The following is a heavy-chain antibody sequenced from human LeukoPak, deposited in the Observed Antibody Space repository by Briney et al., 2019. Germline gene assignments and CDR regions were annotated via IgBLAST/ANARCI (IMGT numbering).Heavy chain of an antibody. CDR1: GYTITGYY. J-gene: IGHJ4*02. Sequence: GASVKVSCKASGYTITGYYMHWVRQAPGQGLEWMGWINPNSGGTNYAQKFQGRVTMTRDTSISTAYMELTRLRSDDTAVYYCARYSSGSGIDYWGQGTLVTVSS. V-gene: IGHV1-2*02. CDR2: INPNSGGT. CDR3: ARYSSGSGIDY. D-gene: IGHD3-22*01.